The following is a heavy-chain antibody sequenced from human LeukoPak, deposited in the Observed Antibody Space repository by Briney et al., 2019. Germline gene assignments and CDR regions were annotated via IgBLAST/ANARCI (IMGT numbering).Heavy chain of an antibody. CDR1: GGSLTTTSYS. D-gene: IGHD3-22*01. CDR3: ARVPFDYYDSDDYYYHDAFDI. CDR2: IYHSEST. J-gene: IGHJ3*02. Sequence: SETLSLTCTVSGGSLTTTSYSWSWIRQPPGKGLEWIGYIYHSESTYYNPSLKNRVTISIDRSKNQLSLNLSSVTAADTAVYYCARVPFDYYDSDDYYYHDAFDIWGQGTMVTVSS. V-gene: IGHV4-30-2*01.